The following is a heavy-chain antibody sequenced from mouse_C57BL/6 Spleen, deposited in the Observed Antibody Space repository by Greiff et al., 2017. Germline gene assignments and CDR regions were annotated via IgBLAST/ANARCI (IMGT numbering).Heavy chain of an antibody. Sequence: QVQLQQPGAELVKPGASVKLSCTASGYTFTSYWMHWVKQRPGRGLEWIGRIDPNSGGTKYNEKFKSKATLTVDKPSSTAYMQLSSLTSEDSAVYYCARSGYYGSSYWYFDVWGTGTTVTVSS. J-gene: IGHJ1*03. CDR2: IDPNSGGT. CDR3: ARSGYYGSSYWYFDV. V-gene: IGHV1-72*01. CDR1: GYTFTSYW. D-gene: IGHD1-1*01.